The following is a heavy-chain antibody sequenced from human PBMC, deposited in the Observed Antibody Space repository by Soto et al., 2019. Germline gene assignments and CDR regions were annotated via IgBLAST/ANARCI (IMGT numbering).Heavy chain of an antibody. V-gene: IGHV4-59*01. J-gene: IGHJ4*02. CDR2: IYYSGST. Sequence: SESLSLTCTVSGGSISSYYWSWIRQPPGKGLEWIGYIYYSGSTNYNPSLKSRVTISVDTAKNQFSLKLSSVTAADTAVYYCARLKYYRDSSGYIFDHWGQGTLVTVSS. CDR1: GGSISSYY. D-gene: IGHD3-22*01. CDR3: ARLKYYRDSSGYIFDH.